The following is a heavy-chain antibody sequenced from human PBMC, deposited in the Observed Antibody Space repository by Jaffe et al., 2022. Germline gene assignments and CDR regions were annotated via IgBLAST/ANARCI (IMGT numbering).Heavy chain of an antibody. CDR2: ISGSGGST. CDR1: GFTFSSYA. Sequence: EVQLLESGGGLVQPGGSLRLSCAASGFTFSSYAMSWVRQAPGKGLEWVSAISGSGGSTYYADSVKGRFTISRDNSKNTLYLQMNSLRAEDTAVYYCARVYGDYVDSPDYYYYYMDVWGKGTTVTVSS. V-gene: IGHV3-23*01. CDR3: ARVYGDYVDSPDYYYYYMDV. D-gene: IGHD4-17*01. J-gene: IGHJ6*03.